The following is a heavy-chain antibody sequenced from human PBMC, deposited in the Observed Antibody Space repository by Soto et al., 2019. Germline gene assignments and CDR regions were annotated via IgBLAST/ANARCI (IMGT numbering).Heavy chain of an antibody. CDR2: IIPIFETS. CDR3: VRDLRGDFSCGSSGGLDV. CDR1: GGTFGSAA. D-gene: IGHD3-3*01. V-gene: IGHV1-69*01. Sequence: LQLVQSGAEVRKPGSSVTVSCRASGGTFGSAAISWVRQAPGQGLEWMGGIIPIFETSTYALKLQGRLTISADESKTTAYMVLSSLRSEDTATFFCVRDLRGDFSCGSSGGLDVWGQGTRVMVSS. J-gene: IGHJ6*02.